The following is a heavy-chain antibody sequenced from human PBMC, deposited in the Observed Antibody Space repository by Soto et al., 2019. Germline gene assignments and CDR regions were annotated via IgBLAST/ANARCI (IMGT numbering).Heavy chain of an antibody. V-gene: IGHV3-23*01. CDR2: ISGSGGST. CDR1: GFTFSSYA. CDR3: AKDELGMSSYHYYGMDV. D-gene: IGHD7-27*01. Sequence: GGSLRLSCAASGFTFSSYAMSWVRQAPGKGLEWVSAISGSGGSTYYADSVKGRFTISRANSKNTLYLQMNSPRAEDTAVYYCAKDELGMSSYHYYGMDVWGQGTTVTVSS. J-gene: IGHJ6*02.